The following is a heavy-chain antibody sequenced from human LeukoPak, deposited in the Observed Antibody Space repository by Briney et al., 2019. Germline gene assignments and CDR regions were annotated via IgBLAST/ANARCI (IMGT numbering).Heavy chain of an antibody. Sequence: GGSLRLSCAASGFTFSSNSMNWVRQAPGKGLEWVSYISRSSDTIYYADSVKGRFTISRDNAKNSLYLQMNSLRDEDTAVYYCARDLTTMVRGLPLDYWGQGTLATVSS. CDR2: ISRSSDTI. D-gene: IGHD3-10*01. V-gene: IGHV3-48*02. CDR3: ARDLTTMVRGLPLDY. CDR1: GFTFSSNS. J-gene: IGHJ4*02.